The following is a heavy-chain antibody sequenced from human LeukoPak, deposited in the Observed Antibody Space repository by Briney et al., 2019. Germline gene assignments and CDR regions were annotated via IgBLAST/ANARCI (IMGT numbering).Heavy chain of an antibody. CDR3: ARHVVAVGFDY. CDR2: ISGSGGST. D-gene: IGHD3-22*01. CDR1: GFSFSDYA. V-gene: IGHV3-23*01. Sequence: GGSLRLSCAASGFSFSDYAMTWVRQAPGKGLEWVSVISGSGGSTYYADSVKGRVTVSRDNAKNSLYLQMNSLRAEDTAVYYCARHVVAVGFDYWGQGTLVTVSS. J-gene: IGHJ4*02.